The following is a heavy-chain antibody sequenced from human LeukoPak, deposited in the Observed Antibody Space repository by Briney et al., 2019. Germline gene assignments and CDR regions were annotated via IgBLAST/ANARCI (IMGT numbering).Heavy chain of an antibody. J-gene: IGHJ4*02. CDR3: AKESPLTFEDH. CDR1: GFTFSTYA. Sequence: GGSLRLSCAASGFTFSTYAMSLVRQAPGKGLEWVSAISGNGGRTYYADFVKGRFTISRDNSKNTLYLQMNSLRAEDSAVYYCAKESPLTFEDHWGQGTLVTVSS. V-gene: IGHV3-23*01. D-gene: IGHD3-16*01. CDR2: ISGNGGRT.